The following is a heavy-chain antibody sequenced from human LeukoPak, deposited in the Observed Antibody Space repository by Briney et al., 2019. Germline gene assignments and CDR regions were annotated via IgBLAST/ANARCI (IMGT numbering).Heavy chain of an antibody. D-gene: IGHD6-6*01. CDR3: AREITSSSIFDY. Sequence: PGGSLRLSCTASGFIFSSYSMNWVRQAPGKGLEWVSSISSSSGYIYYADSVKGRFTISRDNAQSSLYLQMNTLRVEDSAVYYCAREITSSSIFDYWGQGTLVTVSS. CDR1: GFIFSSYS. CDR2: ISSSSGYI. V-gene: IGHV3-21*01. J-gene: IGHJ4*02.